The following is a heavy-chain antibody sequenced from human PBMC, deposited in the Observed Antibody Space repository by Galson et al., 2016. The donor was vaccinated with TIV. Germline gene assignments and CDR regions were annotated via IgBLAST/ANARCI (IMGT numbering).Heavy chain of an antibody. J-gene: IGHJ6*02. CDR1: GSTFSNFA. V-gene: IGHV3-23*01. D-gene: IGHD3-3*01. Sequence: SLRLSCAASGSTFSNFAMSWVRQAPGKGLEWVSIITSSGASADYADSVKGRFTISRDNSNNRLYLQMNSLGAGDTAVYYCAKGGATILDAMGGWGQGTTVIVSS. CDR2: ITSSGASA. CDR3: AKGGATILDAMGG.